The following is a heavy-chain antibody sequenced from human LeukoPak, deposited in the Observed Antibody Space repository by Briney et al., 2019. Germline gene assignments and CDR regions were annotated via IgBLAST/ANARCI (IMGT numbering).Heavy chain of an antibody. Sequence: GASVKVSCKASGYTFTGYYMHWVRQAPGQGLEWMGRINPNSGGTNYAQKFQGRVTMTRDTSISTAYMELSRLRSDDTAVYYCARSPTSGWYSTTKWGQGTLVTVSS. CDR3: ARSPTSGWYSTTK. CDR2: INPNSGGT. D-gene: IGHD6-19*01. CDR1: GYTFTGYY. J-gene: IGHJ4*02. V-gene: IGHV1-2*06.